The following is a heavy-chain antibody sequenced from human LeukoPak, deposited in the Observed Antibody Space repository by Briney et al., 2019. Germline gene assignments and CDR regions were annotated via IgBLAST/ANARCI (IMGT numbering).Heavy chain of an antibody. CDR3: ARDLVVVTGTFDY. CDR1: GFTFSSYW. CDR2: IKQDGSGK. J-gene: IGHJ4*02. D-gene: IGHD3-22*01. V-gene: IGHV3-7*05. Sequence: GGSLRLSCAASGFTFSSYWMSWVRQAPGKGLEWVANIKQDGSGKYYVDSVKGRFTISRDNAKNSLNLQMNSLRAEDTAVYYCARDLVVVTGTFDYWGQGTLVTVSS.